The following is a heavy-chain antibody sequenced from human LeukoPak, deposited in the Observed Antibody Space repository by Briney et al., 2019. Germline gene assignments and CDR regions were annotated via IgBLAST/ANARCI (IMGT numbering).Heavy chain of an antibody. CDR1: GFTFSTYS. V-gene: IGHV3-48*01. D-gene: IGHD5-12*01. Sequence: GGSLRLSCAASGFTFSTYSMKWVRQAPGKGLEWVSYISDSSAMYYADSVRGRFTISRENDKNSLFLQMNSLRAEDTAVYYCARDGGYSGYDADCWGQGTLVNVSS. J-gene: IGHJ4*02. CDR3: ARDGGYSGYDADC. CDR2: ISDSSAM.